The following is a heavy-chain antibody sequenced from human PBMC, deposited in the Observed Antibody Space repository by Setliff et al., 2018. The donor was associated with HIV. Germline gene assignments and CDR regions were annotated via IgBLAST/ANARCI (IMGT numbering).Heavy chain of an antibody. V-gene: IGHV4-39*07. D-gene: IGHD6-13*01. CDR2: VYYSGST. CDR3: ARDGYSSSWYVISGSLDY. CDR1: GGSISSSSYY. Sequence: SETLSLTCTVSGGSISSSSYYWGWLRQPPGKGLEWIGTVYYSGSTYYNPSLKSRVTISVDTSENQFSLKLSSVTAADTAVYYCARDGYSSSWYVISGSLDYWGQGILVTFSS. J-gene: IGHJ4*02.